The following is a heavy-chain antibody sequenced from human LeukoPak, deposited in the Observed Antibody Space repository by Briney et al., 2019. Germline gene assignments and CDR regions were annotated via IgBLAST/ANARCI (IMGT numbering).Heavy chain of an antibody. CDR3: ARMSERGYNWFDP. Sequence: SETLSLTCTVSGDSISTSGYYWSWIRQHPGTGLEWIAYIHYIGNTYYNPSLESRVTMSVDTSSNQFSLNVASVTAADTAVYYCARMSERGYNWFDPWGQGTLVTVSS. V-gene: IGHV4-31*03. CDR1: GDSISTSGYY. J-gene: IGHJ5*02. CDR2: IHYIGNT. D-gene: IGHD3-10*01.